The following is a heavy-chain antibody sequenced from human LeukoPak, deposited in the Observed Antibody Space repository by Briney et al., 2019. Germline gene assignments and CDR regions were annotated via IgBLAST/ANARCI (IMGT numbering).Heavy chain of an antibody. CDR3: ARGAMATTPFFDY. V-gene: IGHV4-59*01. CDR1: GGSISNYY. Sequence: SETLSLTCPVSGGSISNYYYWTWIRQPPGKGLEWIGYVYYTGSTNFNPSLKSRVTMSLDTSRNQFSLKLTSLTAADTAVYYCARGAMATTPFFDYWGQGTLATVSS. D-gene: IGHD5-24*01. CDR2: VYYTGST. J-gene: IGHJ4*02.